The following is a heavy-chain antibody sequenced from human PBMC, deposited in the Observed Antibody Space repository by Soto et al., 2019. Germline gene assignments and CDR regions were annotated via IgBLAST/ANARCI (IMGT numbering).Heavy chain of an antibody. CDR1: GFTFSNAW. J-gene: IGHJ6*02. V-gene: IGHV3-15*01. CDR3: TTAAYYDILRPVNDHPYGMDV. D-gene: IGHD3-9*01. CDR2: IKSKTDGGTT. Sequence: GGSLRLSCAASGFTFSNAWMSWVRQAPGKGLEWVGRIKSKTDGGTTDYAAPVKGRFTISRDDSKNTLYLQMNSLKTEDTAVYYCTTAAYYDILRPVNDHPYGMDVWGQGTTVTVSS.